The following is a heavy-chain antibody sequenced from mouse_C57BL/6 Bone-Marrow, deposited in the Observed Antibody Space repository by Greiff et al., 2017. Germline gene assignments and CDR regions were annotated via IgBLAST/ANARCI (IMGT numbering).Heavy chain of an antibody. CDR2: IHPSDSDT. CDR3: AIRDVYYGYAMVY. Sequence: VQLQQPGAELVKPGASVKVSCKASGYTFTSYWMHWVKQRPGQGLECIGRIHPSDSDTNYNQKFKGQATLTVDHSSSKAYMQLRRLTSEDSAVYYCAIRDVYYGYAMVYWGQGTSVTVSS. V-gene: IGHV1-74*01. D-gene: IGHD1-1*01. CDR1: GYTFTSYW. J-gene: IGHJ4*01.